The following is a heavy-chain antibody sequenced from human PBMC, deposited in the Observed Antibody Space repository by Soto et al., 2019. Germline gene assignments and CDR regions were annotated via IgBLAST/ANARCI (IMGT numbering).Heavy chain of an antibody. V-gene: IGHV1-2*02. CDR3: ARGRGSRNWLDP. D-gene: IGHD2-2*01. CDR2: INPNSGGT. CDR1: GYTFTGYY. J-gene: IGHJ5*02. Sequence: ASVKVSCKASGYTFTGYYMHWVRQAPGQGLEWMGWINPNSGGTSYAQKFQGRVTMTRDTSISTAYMELSRLRSDDTAVYYCARGRGSRNWLDPWGPGTLVTVSS.